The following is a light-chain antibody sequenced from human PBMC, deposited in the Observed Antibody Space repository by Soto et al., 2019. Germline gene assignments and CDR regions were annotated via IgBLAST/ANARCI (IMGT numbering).Light chain of an antibody. CDR1: QSVSSSY. Sequence: EIVLTQSPGTLSLSPGERVILSCRASQSVSSSYVAWYQQKPGQAPRLLINVASSRATGIPDRFSGSGSGTDFTLTINRLEPEDFVVYYCQQYGSSPYTFGQGTKLEIK. J-gene: IGKJ2*01. CDR2: VAS. V-gene: IGKV3-20*01. CDR3: QQYGSSPYT.